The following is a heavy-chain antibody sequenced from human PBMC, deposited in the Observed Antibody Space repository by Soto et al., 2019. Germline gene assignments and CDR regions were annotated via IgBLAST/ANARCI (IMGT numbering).Heavy chain of an antibody. CDR2: IVPMLGTP. J-gene: IGHJ6*02. D-gene: IGHD1-26*01. CDR3: ARNGTYSSSLSQYSDMDV. CDR1: GGTFDNFI. Sequence: ASVKVSCKASGGTFDNFIMNWVRQTPGRGLEWMGGIVPMLGTPTYAEKFKGRVTISATGSTSTMYMEVTSLRSEDTAIYYCARNGTYSSSLSQYSDMDVWGQGTTVTVSS. V-gene: IGHV1-69*13.